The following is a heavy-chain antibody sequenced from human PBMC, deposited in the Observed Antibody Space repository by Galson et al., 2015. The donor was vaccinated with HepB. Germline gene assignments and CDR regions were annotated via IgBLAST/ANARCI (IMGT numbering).Heavy chain of an antibody. Sequence: SVKVSCKASGYTFTRYHIHWVRQAPGQGLEWMGIIDPRGGSTSYAQKSQDTVTMTRDTSTSTVYMELSSLTSEDTAVYYCARGEYFGSGNSYNKGVFDYWGQGTLVTVSS. CDR2: IDPRGGST. CDR3: ARGEYFGSGNSYNKGVFDY. CDR1: GYTFTRYH. J-gene: IGHJ4*02. V-gene: IGHV1-46*03. D-gene: IGHD3-10*01.